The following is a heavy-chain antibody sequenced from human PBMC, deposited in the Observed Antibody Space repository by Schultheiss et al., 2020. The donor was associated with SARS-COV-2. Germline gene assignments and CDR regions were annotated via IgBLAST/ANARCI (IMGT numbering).Heavy chain of an antibody. CDR1: GGSISSYY. CDR2: IDWDDDK. CDR3: ARIRWTTVTIFLPDY. Sequence: TLSLTCTVSGGSISSYYWSWIRQPPGKALEWLARIDWDDDKFYSTSLKTRLTISKDTSKSQVVLTMTNMDPVDTATYYCARIRWTTVTIFLPDYWGQGTLVTVSS. J-gene: IGHJ4*02. V-gene: IGHV2-70*16. D-gene: IGHD4-11*01.